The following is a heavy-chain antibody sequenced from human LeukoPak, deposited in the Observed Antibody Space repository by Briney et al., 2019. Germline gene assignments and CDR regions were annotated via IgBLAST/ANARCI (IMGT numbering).Heavy chain of an antibody. J-gene: IGHJ4*02. CDR3: AKVNEWELRSGIFDY. CDR1: GFTFDDYA. V-gene: IGHV3-9*01. Sequence: GRSLRLSCAASGFTFDDYAMHWVGQAPGKGLEGVSGISWNSGSIGYADSVKGRFTISRDNAKNSLYLQMNSLRAEDTALYYCAKVNEWELRSGIFDYWGQGTLVTVSS. CDR2: ISWNSGSI. D-gene: IGHD1-26*01.